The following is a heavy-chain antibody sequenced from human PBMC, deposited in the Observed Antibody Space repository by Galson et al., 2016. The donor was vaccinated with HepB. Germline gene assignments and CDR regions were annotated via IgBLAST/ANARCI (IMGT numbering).Heavy chain of an antibody. CDR3: ARPSGGDYAFDI. J-gene: IGHJ3*02. CDR2: IYPSGTT. D-gene: IGHD3-10*01. V-gene: IGHV4-61*02. Sequence: TLSLTCTFSGDSVSSQSYYWTWIRQSAGKGLEWVGRIYPSGTTNDNPTLKSRVSISEDTSKNQLSLNLTPVTAADTAVYYCARPSGGDYAFDIWGQGTMVTVSS. CDR1: GDSVSSQSYY.